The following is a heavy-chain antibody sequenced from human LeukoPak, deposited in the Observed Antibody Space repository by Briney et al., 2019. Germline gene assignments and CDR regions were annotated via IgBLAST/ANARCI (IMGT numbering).Heavy chain of an antibody. Sequence: SETLSLTCTVSGGSISSYYWSWIRQPPGKGLEWIGYIYTSGSTNYNPSLKSRVTISVDTSKNQFSLKLSSVTAADTAVYYCAISRYFDWIDYYYMDVWGKGTTVTVSS. D-gene: IGHD3-9*01. CDR3: AISRYFDWIDYYYMDV. J-gene: IGHJ6*03. V-gene: IGHV4-4*09. CDR2: IYTSGST. CDR1: GGSISSYY.